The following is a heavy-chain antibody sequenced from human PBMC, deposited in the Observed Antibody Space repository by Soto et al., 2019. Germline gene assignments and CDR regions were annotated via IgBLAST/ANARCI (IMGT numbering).Heavy chain of an antibody. V-gene: IGHV4-34*01. CDR3: ARAPGEVQH. J-gene: IGHJ1*01. CDR2: RHGSGGT. D-gene: IGHD1-26*01. Sequence: SQTLSLTCAGYGGPFSGYYWRRIRQPPGKGLEWNGERHGSGGTNYNASLRSRVTISGDSSKNQFSLKRSFVTAADTAVYYWARAPGEVQHWSQGTLVTVS. CDR1: GGPFSGYY.